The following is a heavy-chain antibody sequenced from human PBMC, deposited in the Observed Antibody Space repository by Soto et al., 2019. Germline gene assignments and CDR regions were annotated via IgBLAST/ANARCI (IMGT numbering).Heavy chain of an antibody. CDR1: EFSFSTYW. V-gene: IGHV3-7*03. D-gene: IGHD3-3*02. CDR3: ASNIALPGKYFQH. Sequence: EVQLVESGGALVQPGGSLRLSCVASEFSFSTYWMSWVRQVPGKGLEWVAHIKQDGSEKYYVDSVKGRFTISRDNAKSSLYLQMNSLRAEDTAVYYCASNIALPGKYFQHWGQGTLVTVSS. CDR2: IKQDGSEK. J-gene: IGHJ1*01.